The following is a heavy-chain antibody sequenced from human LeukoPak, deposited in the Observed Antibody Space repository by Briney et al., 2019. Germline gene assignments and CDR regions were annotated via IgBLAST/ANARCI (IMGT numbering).Heavy chain of an antibody. CDR3: ADGILGWAHASTY. Sequence: PSETLSLTCTVSGYSISSGYYWGWIRQPPGKGLEWVSTINAGGDIEKYADSVRGRFTISRDNSNNTLFLQMSSLGTEDTAIYYCADGILGWAHASTYWGQGTLVTVSS. V-gene: IGHV3-23*01. CDR2: INAGGDIE. J-gene: IGHJ4*02. D-gene: IGHD2-21*01. CDR1: GYSISSGYY.